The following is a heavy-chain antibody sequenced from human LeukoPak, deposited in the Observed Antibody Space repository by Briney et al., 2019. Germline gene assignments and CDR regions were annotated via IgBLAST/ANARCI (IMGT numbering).Heavy chain of an antibody. J-gene: IGHJ6*03. D-gene: IGHD4-11*01. CDR2: LRYDGSNK. CDR3: AKALNRGRTTVTTYAGDYYYYMDV. CDR1: GFTFSSYG. V-gene: IGHV3-30*02. Sequence: GGSLRLSCAASGFTFSSYGMHWVRQAPGKGLEWVAFLRYDGSNKYYADSVKGRFTISRDNSKNTLYLQMNSLRAEDTAVYYCAKALNRGRTTVTTYAGDYYYYMDVWGKGTTVTVSS.